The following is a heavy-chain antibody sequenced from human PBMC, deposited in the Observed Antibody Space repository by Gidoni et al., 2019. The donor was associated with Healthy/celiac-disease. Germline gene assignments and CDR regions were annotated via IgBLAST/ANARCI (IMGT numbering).Heavy chain of an antibody. CDR2: IYHSGST. Sequence: QVQLQESGPGLVKPSETLSLTCAVSGYSISSGYYWGWIRQPPGKGLEWIGSIYHSGSTYYNPSLKSRVTISVDTSKNQFSLKLSSVTAADTAVYYCARGLSSSWYQYYFDYWGQGTLVTVSS. J-gene: IGHJ4*02. D-gene: IGHD6-13*01. CDR3: ARGLSSSWYQYYFDY. V-gene: IGHV4-38-2*01. CDR1: GYSISSGYY.